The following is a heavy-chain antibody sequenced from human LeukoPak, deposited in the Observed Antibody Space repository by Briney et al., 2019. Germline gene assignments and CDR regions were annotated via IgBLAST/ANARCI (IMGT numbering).Heavy chain of an antibody. CDR1: GFSIRGHN. Sequence: PGGSLRLSCAASGFSIRGHNMNWVRQAPGKGLEWVSSISTSSRYIYYKDSVRGRFTISRDDAKNSLHLEMNSLRAEDTAVYYCARADCSSSTCYLRRSWFDPWGQGTLVTVSS. CDR2: ISTSSRYI. V-gene: IGHV3-21*01. CDR3: ARADCSSSTCYLRRSWFDP. J-gene: IGHJ5*02. D-gene: IGHD2-2*01.